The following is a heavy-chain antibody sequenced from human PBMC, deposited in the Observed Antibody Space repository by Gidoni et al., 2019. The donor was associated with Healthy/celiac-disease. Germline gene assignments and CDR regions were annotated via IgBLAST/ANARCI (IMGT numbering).Heavy chain of an antibody. CDR1: GFTFSNAR. Sequence: EVQLVESGGGLVKPGGSLRLSCAASGFTFSNARMSWVRQAPGNGLEWVGGIKSKPDGGTTDYAAPVKGRFTISRDDSKNTLYLQMNSMKTEDTAVYYCTTEYYYDSSGYYYVPFDPWGQGTLVTVSS. D-gene: IGHD3-22*01. CDR3: TTEYYYDSSGYYYVPFDP. V-gene: IGHV3-15*01. J-gene: IGHJ5*02. CDR2: IKSKPDGGTT.